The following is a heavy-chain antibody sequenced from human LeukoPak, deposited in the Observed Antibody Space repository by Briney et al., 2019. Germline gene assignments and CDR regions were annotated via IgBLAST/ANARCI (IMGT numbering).Heavy chain of an antibody. V-gene: IGHV1-2*02. J-gene: IGHJ6*02. CDR1: GYTFTGYY. D-gene: IGHD6-19*01. CDR2: INPNSGGT. CDR3: ARMAVAGTCYYCYGMDV. Sequence: ASVKVSCKASGYTFTGYYMHWVRQAPGQGLEWMGWINPNSGGTNYAQKFQGRVTMTRDTSISTAYMELSRLRSDDTAVYYCARMAVAGTCYYCYGMDVWGQGTTVTVSS.